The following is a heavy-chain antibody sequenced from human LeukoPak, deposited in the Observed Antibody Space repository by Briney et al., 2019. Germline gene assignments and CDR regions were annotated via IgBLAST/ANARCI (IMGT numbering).Heavy chain of an antibody. CDR2: ISGSGGST. CDR1: GFTFGDYA. CDR3: AKDSPWQYSSGGDY. J-gene: IGHJ4*02. V-gene: IGHV3-23*01. Sequence: PGGSLRLSCTASGFTFGDYAMSWVRQAPGKGLEWVSAISGSGGSTYYADSVKGRFTISRDNSKNTLYLQMNSLRAEDTAVYYCAKDSPWQYSSGGDYWGQGTLVTVSS. D-gene: IGHD6-19*01.